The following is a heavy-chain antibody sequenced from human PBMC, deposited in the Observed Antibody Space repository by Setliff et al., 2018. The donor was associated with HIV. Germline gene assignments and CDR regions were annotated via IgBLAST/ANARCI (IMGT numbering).Heavy chain of an antibody. CDR3: ARARLLGGFLS. CDR1: GDSIGTYY. Sequence: ETLSLTCSVSGDSIGTYYWNWIRQTPGKRLEWIGFFYYGGSTDYNPALKNRVAISVDTSRNRVSLKMTSVAAADTAVYYCARARLLGGFLSWGRGALVTVSS. V-gene: IGHV4-59*01. CDR2: FYYGGST. D-gene: IGHD7-27*01. J-gene: IGHJ5*02.